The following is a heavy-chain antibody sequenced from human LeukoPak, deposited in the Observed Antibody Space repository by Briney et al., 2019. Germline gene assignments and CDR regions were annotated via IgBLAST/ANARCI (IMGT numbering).Heavy chain of an antibody. V-gene: IGHV3-23*01. D-gene: IGHD1/OR15-1a*01. CDR1: GFTFSDYA. CDR3: AKGRTNDY. Sequence: GGSLTLSCAASGFTFSDYAMSWVRQTPERGLEWVSAISDTGGNTFYADSVKGRFTISRDNSKNTLYLQMNSLRAEDTAIYYCAKGRTNDYWGQGALVTVSS. CDR2: ISDTGGNT. J-gene: IGHJ4*02.